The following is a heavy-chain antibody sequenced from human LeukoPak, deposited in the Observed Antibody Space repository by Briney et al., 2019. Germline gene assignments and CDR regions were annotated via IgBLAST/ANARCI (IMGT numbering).Heavy chain of an antibody. CDR2: ISWNSGSI. V-gene: IGHV3-9*01. Sequence: GGSLRLSCAASGFTFDDYAMHWVRQAPGKGLEWVSGISWNSGSIGYADSVKGRFTISRDNAKNSLYLQMNSLRAEDTAVYYCARGKYSSRTNPFDYWGQGTLVTVSS. J-gene: IGHJ4*02. CDR3: ARGKYSSRTNPFDY. D-gene: IGHD6-13*01. CDR1: GFTFDDYA.